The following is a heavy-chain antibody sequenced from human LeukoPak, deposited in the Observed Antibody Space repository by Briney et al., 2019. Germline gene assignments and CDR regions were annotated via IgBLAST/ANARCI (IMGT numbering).Heavy chain of an antibody. CDR1: GFTFSSYG. CDR3: AKETYEKPYYNAGSGYTDY. CDR2: IRYDGSNK. D-gene: IGHD3-22*01. Sequence: GGSLRLSCAPSGFTFSSYGMHWVRQAPGKGLEWVAFIRYDGSNKYYADSVKGRLSISRDNSKNTLYLQMNSLRAEDTAVYYCAKETYEKPYYNAGSGYTDYWGQGTLVTVSS. J-gene: IGHJ4*02. V-gene: IGHV3-30*02.